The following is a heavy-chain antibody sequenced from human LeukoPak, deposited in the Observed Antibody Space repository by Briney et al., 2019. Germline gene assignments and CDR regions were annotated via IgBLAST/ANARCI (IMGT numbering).Heavy chain of an antibody. CDR3: AKQNVSAGTAGFDF. CDR1: GGSISSYY. CDR2: IYSTGST. V-gene: IGHV4-4*07. Sequence: PSETLSLTCTVSGGSISSYYWSWIRQPAGKGLEWIGRIYSTGSTNYTPSLKSRVTMSVDTSKNQFSLRLRSVTAADTAVYYCAKQNVSAGTAGFDFWGQGALVTVSS. D-gene: IGHD6-13*01. J-gene: IGHJ4*02.